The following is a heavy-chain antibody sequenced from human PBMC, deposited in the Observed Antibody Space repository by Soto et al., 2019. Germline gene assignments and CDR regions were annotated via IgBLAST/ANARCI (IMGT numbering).Heavy chain of an antibody. D-gene: IGHD3-16*01. Sequence: EVQLVESGGGLVQPGGSLRLSCAASGFTFSSYWMHWVRQAPGKGLVWVSRINSDGSSTSYSDSVKGRFTTSRDNAKNTLYLQMNSLGAEDTAVYYCARDKATQGGYYYGMDVWGQGTTVTVSS. V-gene: IGHV3-74*01. CDR3: ARDKATQGGYYYGMDV. CDR2: INSDGSST. J-gene: IGHJ6*02. CDR1: GFTFSSYW.